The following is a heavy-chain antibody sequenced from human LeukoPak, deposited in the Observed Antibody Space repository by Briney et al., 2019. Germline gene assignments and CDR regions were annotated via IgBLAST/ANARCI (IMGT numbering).Heavy chain of an antibody. D-gene: IGHD2-2*01. V-gene: IGHV3-30*02. CDR1: GFTFSSYG. CDR3: AKARYCSSTSCDDY. J-gene: IGHJ4*02. Sequence: GGSLRLSCAASGFTFSSYGMHWVRQAPGKGLEGVAFIRYDGSNKYYADSVKGRFTISRDNSKNTLYLQMNSLRAEDTAVYYCAKARYCSSTSCDDYWGQGTLVTVSS. CDR2: IRYDGSNK.